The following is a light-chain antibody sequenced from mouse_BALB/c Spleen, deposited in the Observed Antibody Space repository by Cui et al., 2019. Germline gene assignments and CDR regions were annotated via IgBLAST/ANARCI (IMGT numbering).Light chain of an antibody. CDR3: QQWSSNPLT. J-gene: IGKJ5*01. CDR2: LTS. Sequence: QIVLTQSPALMSASPGEKVTTTCSASSSVSYMYWYQQKPRSAPKPWIYLTSNLASAVPARFSGSGSGTSYSLTISSMEAEDAATYYCQQWSSNPLTFGAGTKLELK. CDR1: SSVSY. V-gene: IGKV4-68*01.